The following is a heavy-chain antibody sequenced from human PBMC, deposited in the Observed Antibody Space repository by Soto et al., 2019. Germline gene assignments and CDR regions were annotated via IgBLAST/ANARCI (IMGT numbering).Heavy chain of an antibody. CDR3: AREPSMYGDYWGTCGY. Sequence: QVQLVESGGGVVQPGRSLRLSCAASGFTFSSYVMHWVRQAPGKGLEWVAVIWYDGSNKYYADSVKGRFTISRDNSKNTPYLQMNTLRAEDTAVYYCAREPSMYGDYWGTCGYCGQGTLVTVSS. CDR1: GFTFSSYV. J-gene: IGHJ4*02. D-gene: IGHD4-17*01. V-gene: IGHV3-33*01. CDR2: IWYDGSNK.